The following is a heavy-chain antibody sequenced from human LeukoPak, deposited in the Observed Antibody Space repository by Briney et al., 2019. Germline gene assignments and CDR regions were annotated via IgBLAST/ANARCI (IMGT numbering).Heavy chain of an antibody. CDR1: GGSFSGYY. D-gene: IGHD6-13*01. Sequence: SETLSLTCAVYGGSFSGYYWSWIRQPPGKGLEWIGEINHSGSTNYSPSLKSRVTISVDTSKNQFSLKLSSVTAADTAVYYCARETGYSSSWYHYYYYYYMDVWGKGTTVTVSS. V-gene: IGHV4-34*01. J-gene: IGHJ6*03. CDR2: INHSGST. CDR3: ARETGYSSSWYHYYYYYYMDV.